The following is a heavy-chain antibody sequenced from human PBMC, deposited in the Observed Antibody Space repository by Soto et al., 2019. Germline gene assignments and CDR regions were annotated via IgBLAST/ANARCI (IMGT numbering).Heavy chain of an antibody. D-gene: IGHD4-17*01. V-gene: IGHV3-23*01. Sequence: GGSLRLSCAASGFTFSSYAMSWVRQAPGKGLEWVSAISGSGGSTYYADSVKGRFTISRDNSKNTLYLQMNSLRAEDTAVYYCAKAIYGDPPPYWYFDLWGRGTLVTVSS. J-gene: IGHJ2*01. CDR3: AKAIYGDPPPYWYFDL. CDR1: GFTFSSYA. CDR2: ISGSGGST.